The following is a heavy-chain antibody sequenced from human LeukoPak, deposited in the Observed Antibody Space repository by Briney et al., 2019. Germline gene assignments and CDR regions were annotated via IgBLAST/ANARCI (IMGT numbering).Heavy chain of an antibody. J-gene: IGHJ4*02. V-gene: IGHV3-7*01. D-gene: IGHD3-10*01. Sequence: PGGSLRLSCAASGFTFSSYWMTWVRQAPGKGLEWVANIKQDGSEKYYVDSVKGRFTISRDNAENTLYLQMNSLRAEDTAVYYCATDSYVSGSYYRLFYWGQGTLVTVSS. CDR2: IKQDGSEK. CDR3: ATDSYVSGSYYRLFY. CDR1: GFTFSSYW.